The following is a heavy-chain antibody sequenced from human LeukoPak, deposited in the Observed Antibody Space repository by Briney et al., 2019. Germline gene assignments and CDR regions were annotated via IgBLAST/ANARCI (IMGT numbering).Heavy chain of an antibody. CDR3: AKQWLRNAFDI. CDR2: IYYSGST. CDR1: GGSISSYY. Sequence: KPSETLSLTCTVSGGSISSYYWSWIRQPPGKGLEWIGYIYYSGSTYYNPSLKSRVTISVDTSKNQFSLKLSSVTAADTAVYWCAKQWLRNAFDIWGQGTMVTVSS. D-gene: IGHD3-22*01. V-gene: IGHV4-59*08. J-gene: IGHJ3*02.